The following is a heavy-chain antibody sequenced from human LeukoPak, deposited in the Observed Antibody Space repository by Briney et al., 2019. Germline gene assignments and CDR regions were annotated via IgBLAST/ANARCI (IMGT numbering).Heavy chain of an antibody. D-gene: IGHD3-22*01. CDR3: ARRRRYDSSGFTYYYYGMDV. Sequence: GESLKISCKGSGYSFTSYCIGWVRQMPGKGLEWMGIIYPGDSDTRYSPSFQGQVTISADKSISTAYLQWSSLKASDTAMYYCARRRRYDSSGFTYYYYGMDVWGQGTTVTVSS. CDR1: GYSFTSYC. CDR2: IYPGDSDT. V-gene: IGHV5-51*01. J-gene: IGHJ6*02.